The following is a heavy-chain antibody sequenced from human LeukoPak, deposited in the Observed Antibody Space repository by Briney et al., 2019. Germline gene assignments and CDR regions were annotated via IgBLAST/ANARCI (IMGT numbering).Heavy chain of an antibody. V-gene: IGHV1-69*04. CDR2: IIPIFGIA. CDR3: AREESGYSSSWGDY. Sequence: SVKVSCKASGGTFSSYAISWVRQAPRQGLEWMGRIIPIFGIANYAQKFQGRVTITADKSTSAAYMELSSLRSEDTAVYYCAREESGYSSSWGDYWGQGTLVTVSS. CDR1: GGTFSSYA. J-gene: IGHJ4*02. D-gene: IGHD6-13*01.